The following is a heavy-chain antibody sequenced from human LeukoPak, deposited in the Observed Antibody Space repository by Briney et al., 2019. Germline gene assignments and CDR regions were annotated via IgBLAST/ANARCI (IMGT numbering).Heavy chain of an antibody. Sequence: GGSLRLSCAASGFTFSSYAMHWVRQAPGKGLEWVAVISYDGSNKYYADSVKGRFTISRDNSKNTLYLQMNSLRAEDTAVYYCARGLYLLGHVGGTVDYWGQGTLVTVSS. CDR2: ISYDGSNK. CDR3: ARGLYLLGHVGGTVDY. V-gene: IGHV3-30*04. D-gene: IGHD2/OR15-2a*01. J-gene: IGHJ4*02. CDR1: GFTFSSYA.